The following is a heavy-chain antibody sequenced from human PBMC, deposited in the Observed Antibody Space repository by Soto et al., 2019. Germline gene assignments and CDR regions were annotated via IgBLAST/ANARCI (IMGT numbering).Heavy chain of an antibody. Sequence: GGSLRLSCAASGFTFSSDWMNWVRQSPGKGLEWVSRIISGGTRATYADFVKGRFTITRDNAENTLYLQMHSLTADDTAVYYCARERTSKGGMDIWGQGTTVTVSS. CDR2: IISGGTRA. CDR3: ARERTSKGGMDI. CDR1: GFTFSSDW. J-gene: IGHJ6*02. V-gene: IGHV3-74*01.